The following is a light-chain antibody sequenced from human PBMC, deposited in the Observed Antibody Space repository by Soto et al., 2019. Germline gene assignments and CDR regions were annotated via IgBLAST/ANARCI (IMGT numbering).Light chain of an antibody. J-gene: IGLJ2*01. CDR3: SSYTTSSTPL. V-gene: IGLV2-14*03. CDR1: SSDIGSYNF. Sequence: QSALTQPASVSGSPGQSITISCTGTSSDIGSYNFVSWYQQHPGKAPKVIIYDVINRPSGVSNRFSGSKSGNTASLTISGLQAEDEDNYYCSSYTTSSTPLFGGGTKLTVL. CDR2: DVI.